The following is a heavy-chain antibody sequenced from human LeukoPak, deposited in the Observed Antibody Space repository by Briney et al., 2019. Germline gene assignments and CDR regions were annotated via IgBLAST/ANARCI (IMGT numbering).Heavy chain of an antibody. V-gene: IGHV3-30*18. CDR1: GFTFSSYG. J-gene: IGHJ3*02. Sequence: GGSLRLSCAASGFTFSSYGMHWVRQAPGKGLEWVAVISYDGSNKYYADSVKGRFTISRDNSKNTLYLQMNSLRAEDTAVYYCAKFPYSSSLVDDAFDIWGQGTMVTVSS. D-gene: IGHD6-13*01. CDR2: ISYDGSNK. CDR3: AKFPYSSSLVDDAFDI.